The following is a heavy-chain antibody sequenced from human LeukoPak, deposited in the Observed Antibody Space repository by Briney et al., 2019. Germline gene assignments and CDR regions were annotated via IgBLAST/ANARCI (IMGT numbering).Heavy chain of an antibody. CDR2: VYDTGST. J-gene: IGHJ2*01. D-gene: IGHD7-27*01. V-gene: IGHV4-59*08. Sequence: SETLSLTCTVSGESITTHYWTWIRQPPGKGLEWIGYVYDTGSTDYNPSLKSRVTISVDTSKNQFSLKLSSVTAADTAVYYCAIHPGTGDYGYFDLWGRGTLVTVSS. CDR3: AIHPGTGDYGYFDL. CDR1: GESITTHY.